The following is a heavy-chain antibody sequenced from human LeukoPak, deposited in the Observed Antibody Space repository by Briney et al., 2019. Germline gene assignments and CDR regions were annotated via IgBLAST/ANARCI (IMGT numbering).Heavy chain of an antibody. V-gene: IGHV1-24*01. CDR1: GYTLTELS. CDR2: FDPEDGET. CDR3: ATPRIYDILTGWEFDP. Sequence: GASVKVSCKVSGYTLTELSMHWVRQAPGKGLEWMGGFDPEDGETIYAQKFQGRVAMTEDTSTDTAYMELSSLRSEDTAVYYCATPRIYDILTGWEFDPWGQGTLVTVSS. D-gene: IGHD3-9*01. J-gene: IGHJ5*02.